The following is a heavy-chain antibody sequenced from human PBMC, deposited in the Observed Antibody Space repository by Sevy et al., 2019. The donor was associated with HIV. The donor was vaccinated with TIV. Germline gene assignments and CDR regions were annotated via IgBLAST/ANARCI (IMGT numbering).Heavy chain of an antibody. V-gene: IGHV3-30*18. CDR1: GFTFYNYG. J-gene: IGHJ4*02. D-gene: IGHD6-13*01. CDR2: TSYDEKNE. Sequence: GGSLRLSCAGSGFTFYNYGIHWVRQAPGKGLEWVTMTSYDEKNEDYADSVKGRFTISRDNSKNTVYLQMNSLRPDDTAIYYCAKDRSGSWSVDYWGQGTLVTVSS. CDR3: AKDRSGSWSVDY.